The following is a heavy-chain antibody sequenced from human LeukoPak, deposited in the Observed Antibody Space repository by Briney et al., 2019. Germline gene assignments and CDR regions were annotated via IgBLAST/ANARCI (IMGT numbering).Heavy chain of an antibody. Sequence: SETLSLTCAVSGGAFSNYCWTWIRQPPGKGLEWIAEINDSGSTNSNSSLRSRVAISLDTSKNQFSLRLTSVTAADTAVYYCARGQYCSRTTCYSARRDFDFWGQGTLVTVSS. D-gene: IGHD2-2*01. CDR2: INDSGST. V-gene: IGHV4-34*01. J-gene: IGHJ4*02. CDR3: ARGQYCSRTTCYSARRDFDF. CDR1: GGAFSNYC.